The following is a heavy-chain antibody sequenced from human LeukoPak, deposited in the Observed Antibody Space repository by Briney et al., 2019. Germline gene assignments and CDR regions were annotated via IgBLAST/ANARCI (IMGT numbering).Heavy chain of an antibody. J-gene: IGHJ4*02. CDR2: IRGSGDRT. V-gene: IGHV3-23*01. CDR3: AKGHTDSEWLYFDS. D-gene: IGHD5-12*01. Sequence: GGSLRLSCAASGFTFSTYAMSWVRQAPGKGLELVSGIRGSGDRTYYADSVKGRFTISRDNSKNTLYLQMNSLRAEDTAVYYCAKGHTDSEWLYFDSWGQGSLVTVSS. CDR1: GFTFSTYA.